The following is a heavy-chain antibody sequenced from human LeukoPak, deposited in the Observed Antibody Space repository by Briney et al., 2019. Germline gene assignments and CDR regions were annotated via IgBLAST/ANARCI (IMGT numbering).Heavy chain of an antibody. Sequence: PGGSLRLSCATSGFTFSSYAMSWVRQAPGKGLEWVSGIGASGGSTYYADSVKGRFTISRDNAKNSLYLQMNSLRAEDTAVYYCARDRDSSSSFDYWGQGTLVTVSS. CDR3: ARDRDSSSSFDY. CDR1: GFTFSSYA. J-gene: IGHJ4*02. CDR2: IGASGGST. V-gene: IGHV3-23*01. D-gene: IGHD6-6*01.